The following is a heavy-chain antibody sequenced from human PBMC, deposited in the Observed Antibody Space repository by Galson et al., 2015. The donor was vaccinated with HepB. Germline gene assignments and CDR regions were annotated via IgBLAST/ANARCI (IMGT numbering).Heavy chain of an antibody. D-gene: IGHD3-10*01. CDR2: ISYDGSNK. CDR3: ARAVTMVRELDY. CDR1: GFTFTSYT. V-gene: IGHV3-30*04. Sequence: SLRLSCAASGFTFTSYTMHWVRQAPGKGLEWVAFISYDGSNKYYADSVKGRFTISRDNSKNTLYLRMNSLRPEDTAVYYCARAVTMVRELDYWGQGTLVTVSS. J-gene: IGHJ4*02.